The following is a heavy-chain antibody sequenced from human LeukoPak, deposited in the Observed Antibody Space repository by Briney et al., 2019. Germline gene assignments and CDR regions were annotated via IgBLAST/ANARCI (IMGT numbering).Heavy chain of an antibody. D-gene: IGHD3-10*01. V-gene: IGHV1-24*01. CDR2: FDPEDGET. J-gene: IGHJ4*02. CDR3: AKGVKRGAEFDY. Sequence: ASVKVSCKVSGYTLTELSMHWVRQAPGKGLEWMGGFDPEDGETIYAQKFQGRVTMTEDTSTDTAYMELSSLRSEDTAVYYCAKGVKRGAEFDYWGQGTLVTVSS. CDR1: GYTLTELS.